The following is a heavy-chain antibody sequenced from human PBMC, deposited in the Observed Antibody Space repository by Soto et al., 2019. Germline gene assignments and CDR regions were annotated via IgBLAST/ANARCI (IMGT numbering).Heavy chain of an antibody. D-gene: IGHD2-15*01. CDR2: INPSGGST. V-gene: IGHV1-46*01. CDR1: GYTFTSYY. Sequence: AASVKVSCKASGYTFTSYYMHWVRQAPGQGLEWMGIINPSGGSTSYAQKFQGRVTMTRDTSTSTVYMELSSLRSEDTAVYYCARVRWSGGSCYLPALGYWGQGTRVTVAS. J-gene: IGHJ4*02. CDR3: ARVRWSGGSCYLPALGY.